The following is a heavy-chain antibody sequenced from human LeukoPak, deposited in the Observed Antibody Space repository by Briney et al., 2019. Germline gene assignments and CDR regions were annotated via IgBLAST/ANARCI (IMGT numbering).Heavy chain of an antibody. D-gene: IGHD6-19*01. V-gene: IGHV1-69*04. CDR2: IIPILGIA. J-gene: IGHJ4*02. Sequence: GASVKVSCKASGYTFTSYGISWVRQAPGQGLEWMGRIIPILGIANYAQKFQGRVTITADKSTSTAYMELSSLRSEDTAVYYCARGLTAVAATYFDYWGQGTLVTVSS. CDR3: ARGLTAVAATYFDY. CDR1: GYTFTSYG.